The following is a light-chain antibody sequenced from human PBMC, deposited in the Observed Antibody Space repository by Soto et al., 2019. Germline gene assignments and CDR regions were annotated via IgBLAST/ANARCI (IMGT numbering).Light chain of an antibody. Sequence: ILLTQSPVTLSLSPGERATLSCRASQSVSSSYLAWYQQKPGQAPRPLIYGASSRATGIPDRFSGSGSGTDFTLTISRLEPEDFAVYYCQQYGSSPPITFGQGTRLEIK. J-gene: IGKJ5*01. CDR3: QQYGSSPPIT. V-gene: IGKV3-20*01. CDR2: GAS. CDR1: QSVSSSY.